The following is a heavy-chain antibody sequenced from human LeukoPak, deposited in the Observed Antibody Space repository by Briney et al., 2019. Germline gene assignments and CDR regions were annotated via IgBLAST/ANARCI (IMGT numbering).Heavy chain of an antibody. D-gene: IGHD6-13*01. Sequence: GGSLRLSCAASGFTFSSYGMHWVRQAPGKGLEWVAVIWYDGSNKYYADSVKGRFTISRDNSKNTLYLQMNSLRAEDTAVYYCARDRGSSWLFDYWGQGTLVTASS. CDR2: IWYDGSNK. CDR1: GFTFSSYG. V-gene: IGHV3-33*01. CDR3: ARDRGSSWLFDY. J-gene: IGHJ4*02.